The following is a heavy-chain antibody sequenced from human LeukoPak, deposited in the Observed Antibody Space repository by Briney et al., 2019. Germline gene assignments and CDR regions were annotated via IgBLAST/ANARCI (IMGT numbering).Heavy chain of an antibody. CDR3: AREPQWELLNDAFDI. CDR1: GGSISSYY. Sequence: SSETLSLTCTVSGGSISSYYWSWIRQPAGKGLEWIGRIYTSGSTNYNPSLKSRVTMSVDTSKNQFSLKLSSVTAADTAVYYCAREPQWELLNDAFDIWGQGTMVTVSS. D-gene: IGHD1-26*01. CDR2: IYTSGST. J-gene: IGHJ3*02. V-gene: IGHV4-4*07.